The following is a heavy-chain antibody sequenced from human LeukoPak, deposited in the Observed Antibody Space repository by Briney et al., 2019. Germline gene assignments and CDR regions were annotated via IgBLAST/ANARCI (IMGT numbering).Heavy chain of an antibody. J-gene: IGHJ5*01. CDR2: ISSSGSHK. Sequence: PGGSLRLSCAASGFTFSNYEMNWVRQAPGKGLEWISFISSSGSHKFYADSVKGRFTISRDNAKNSLYLQLSSLRVEDTAVYYCAREHGRSGYFDYWGQGTLVSVSS. D-gene: IGHD3-22*01. V-gene: IGHV3-48*03. CDR1: GFTFSNYE. CDR3: AREHGRSGYFDY.